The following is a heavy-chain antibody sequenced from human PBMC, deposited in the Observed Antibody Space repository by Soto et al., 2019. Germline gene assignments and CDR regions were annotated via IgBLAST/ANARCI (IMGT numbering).Heavy chain of an antibody. V-gene: IGHV1-69*13. Sequence: SVKVSCKAAGGTFSSYAISWVRQAPGQGLEWMGGIIPIFGTANYAQKFQGRVTITADESTSTAYMELSSLRSEDTAVYYCARVARSSPRVYYYGMDVWRQGTTVTVSS. CDR1: GGTFSSYA. CDR2: IIPIFGTA. D-gene: IGHD2-2*01. J-gene: IGHJ6*02. CDR3: ARVARSSPRVYYYGMDV.